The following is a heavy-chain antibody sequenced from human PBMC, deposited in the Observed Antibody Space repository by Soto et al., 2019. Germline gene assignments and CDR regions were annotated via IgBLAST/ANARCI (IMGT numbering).Heavy chain of an antibody. CDR1: GFTFRDYY. D-gene: IGHD3-22*01. Sequence: PGGSLRLSWAASGFTFRDYYMSWICQAPGQGMEGVPHPSSSSSHTNFADSVKGRYSISRDSTRHSLYLQMNRLRAAETAVYYSAKNSLIYDSTSPGDNAFDIWGQGTMVTVSS. V-gene: IGHV3-11*06. J-gene: IGHJ3*02. CDR3: AKNSLIYDSTSPGDNAFDI. CDR2: PSSSSSHT.